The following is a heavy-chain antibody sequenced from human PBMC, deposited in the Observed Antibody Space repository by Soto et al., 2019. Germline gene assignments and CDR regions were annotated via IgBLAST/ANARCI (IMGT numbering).Heavy chain of an antibody. Sequence: PSENLCLNCTVSGGSISSGDYYWSWIRQPPGKGLEWIAYIHYSGSTYYNPSLKSRVTISVDTSKNQFSLKLSSVTAADTAVYYCARSRYSGSYFFDYWGQGILVT. D-gene: IGHD1-26*01. V-gene: IGHV4-30-4*01. CDR2: IHYSGST. CDR1: GGSISSGDYY. CDR3: ARSRYSGSYFFDY. J-gene: IGHJ4*02.